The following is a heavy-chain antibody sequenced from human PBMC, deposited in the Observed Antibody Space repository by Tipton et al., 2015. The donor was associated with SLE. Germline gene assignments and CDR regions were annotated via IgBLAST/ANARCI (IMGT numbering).Heavy chain of an antibody. CDR2: IYHSGST. D-gene: IGHD6-13*01. V-gene: IGHV4-38-2*02. J-gene: IGHJ1*01. CDR1: GYSISSGYY. Sequence: LRLSCTVSGYSISSGYYWGWIRQPPGKGLEWIGNIYHSGSTYYNPSLKSRVTISVDTSKNQFSLKLSSVTAADTAVYYCASRDSSSWSIPPRAEYFQHWGQGTLVTVSS. CDR3: ASRDSSSWSIPPRAEYFQH.